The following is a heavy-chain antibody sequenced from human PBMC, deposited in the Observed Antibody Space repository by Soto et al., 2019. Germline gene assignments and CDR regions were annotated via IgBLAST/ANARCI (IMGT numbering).Heavy chain of an antibody. Sequence: APVKVSCKASGYTFTSYYMHWVRKAPGQGLEWMGIINPSGGSTSYAQKFQGRVTMTRDTSTSTVYMELSSLRSEDTAVYYCARDDXSGSYRFSYYYYYGMDVWGQGTTVTVSS. CDR1: GYTFTSYY. CDR3: ARDDXSGSYRFSYYYYYGMDV. D-gene: IGHD3-10*01. CDR2: INPSGGST. V-gene: IGHV1-46*01. J-gene: IGHJ6*01.